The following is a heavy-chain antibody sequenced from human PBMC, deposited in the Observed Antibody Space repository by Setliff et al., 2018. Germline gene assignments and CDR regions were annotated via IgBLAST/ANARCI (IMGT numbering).Heavy chain of an antibody. V-gene: IGHV4-34*01. D-gene: IGHD3-10*01. Sequence: SETLSLTSAVYGESFSGHYWSWIRQPPGKGLEWSGEINHSGSTNYNPSLKSRVTISVDTSKNQFSLKLSSVAAADTAVYYSARSPPVFGIVYLDPWGQGTLVTVSS. CDR3: ARSPPVFGIVYLDP. CDR2: INHSGST. CDR1: GESFSGHY. J-gene: IGHJ5*02.